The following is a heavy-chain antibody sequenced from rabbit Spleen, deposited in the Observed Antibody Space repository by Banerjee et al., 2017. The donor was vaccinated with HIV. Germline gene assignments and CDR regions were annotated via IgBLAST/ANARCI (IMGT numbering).Heavy chain of an antibody. D-gene: IGHD6-1*01. CDR3: ARDDIIDNSYFEL. CDR2: IYTGNGKN. J-gene: IGHJ4*01. V-gene: IGHV1S45*01. CDR1: GFSFSSSYD. Sequence: QEQLVESGGGLVKPGASLTLTCTASGFSFSSSYDMSWVRQAPGKGLEWIGFIYTGNGKNYYASWAKGRFAISRTSSTTVTLQLTSLTAADTGTYFCARDDIIDNSYFELWGPGTLVTVS.